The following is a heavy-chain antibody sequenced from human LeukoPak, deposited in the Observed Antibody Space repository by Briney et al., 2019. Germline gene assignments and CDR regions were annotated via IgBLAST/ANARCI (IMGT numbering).Heavy chain of an antibody. Sequence: GGSLRLSCAASGFTVSSYAMGWVRQAPGKGLEWVSAIGGGGTLYYADSVKGRFSISRDISKNTLLLQMNSLRAEDTAVYYCTRRRYDWGGDFANWGQGTLVTVSS. D-gene: IGHD3-16*01. CDR1: GFTVSSYA. CDR3: TRRRYDWGGDFAN. V-gene: IGHV3-23*01. CDR2: IGGGGTL. J-gene: IGHJ4*02.